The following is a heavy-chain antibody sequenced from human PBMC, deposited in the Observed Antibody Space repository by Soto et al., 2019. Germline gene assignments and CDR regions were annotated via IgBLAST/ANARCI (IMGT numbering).Heavy chain of an antibody. V-gene: IGHV3-21*01. J-gene: IGHJ5*02. CDR1: GFTFSSYS. CDR3: ARESDFSYDFTFDP. D-gene: IGHD3-3*01. Sequence: SLRLSCAASGFTFSSYSMNWVRQAPGKGLEWVSSISSSSSYIYYADSVKGRFTISRDNAKNSLYLQMNSLRAEDTAVYYCARESDFSYDFTFDPWGQGTLVTVSS. CDR2: ISSSSSYI.